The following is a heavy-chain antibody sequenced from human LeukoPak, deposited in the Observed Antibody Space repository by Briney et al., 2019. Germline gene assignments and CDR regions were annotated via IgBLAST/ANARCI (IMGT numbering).Heavy chain of an antibody. J-gene: IGHJ3*02. CDR2: IYPGDSDT. CDR3: ARTYYYDSSGYYNPFDI. D-gene: IGHD3-22*01. V-gene: IGHV5-51*01. CDR1: GYSFTNYW. Sequence: GESLKISCKGSGYSFTNYWIGWVRQMPGKGLEWMGIIYPGDSDTRYSPSFQGQVSISVDKSITTAYLQWSSLKAADTAMYYCARTYYYDSSGYYNPFDIWGQGTMVTASS.